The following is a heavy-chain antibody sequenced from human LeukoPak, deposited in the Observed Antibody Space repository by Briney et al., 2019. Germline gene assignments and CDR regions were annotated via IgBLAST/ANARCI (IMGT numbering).Heavy chain of an antibody. J-gene: IGHJ4*02. V-gene: IGHV4-38-2*02. D-gene: IGHD1-26*01. CDR3: ARVTEWEPDYFDY. Sequence: SETLSLTCSVSGYSISSGYYWGWIRQPPGKGLEWIGSIYHSGSTYYNPSLKSRVTISVDTSKNQFSLKLSSVTAADTAVYYCARVTEWEPDYFDYWGQGTLVTVSS. CDR1: GYSISSGYY. CDR2: IYHSGST.